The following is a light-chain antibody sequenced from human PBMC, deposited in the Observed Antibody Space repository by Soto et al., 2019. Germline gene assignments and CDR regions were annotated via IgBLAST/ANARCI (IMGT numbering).Light chain of an antibody. Sequence: EIVLTQSPGTLSLSPGERATLSCRASQGLTSNFFAWYQQKPGQAPSLLIYGASNRATGVPDRFSGGGSGTDFTLTISRLEPEDFAVYCCQQYVTAPRTFGQGTKVEIK. CDR2: GAS. J-gene: IGKJ1*01. CDR3: QQYVTAPRT. V-gene: IGKV3-20*01. CDR1: QGLTSNF.